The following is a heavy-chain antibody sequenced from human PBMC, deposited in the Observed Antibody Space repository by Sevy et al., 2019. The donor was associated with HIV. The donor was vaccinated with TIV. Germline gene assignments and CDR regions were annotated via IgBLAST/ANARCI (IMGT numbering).Heavy chain of an antibody. CDR2: VYSGGAT. D-gene: IGHD2-15*01. CDR1: GFTLTNEF. V-gene: IGHV3-53*01. CDR3: ARVGYCRGGTRFSGFYYAMDV. J-gene: IGHJ6*02. Sequence: GGSLRLSCAVSGFTLTNEFFSWVRQAPGKGLEWVAVVYSGGATYYADSVKGRFTISRDKSKNTLYLQMKSLRAGDTAVYYCARVGYCRGGTRFSGFYYAMDVWGQGTTVTVSS.